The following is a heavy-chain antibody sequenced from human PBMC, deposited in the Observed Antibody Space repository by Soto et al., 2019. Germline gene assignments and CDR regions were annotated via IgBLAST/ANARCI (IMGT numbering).Heavy chain of an antibody. Sequence: EVQLLESGGGLEKPGGSLRLSCAAPGFTFSSYAMSWVRQAPGKGLEWVSAISGSGGSTYYADSVKGRFTISRDNSKNTLYLQMNSLRAEDTAVYHCAKGHVDTAMALWGQGTLVTVSS. CDR1: GFTFSSYA. D-gene: IGHD5-18*01. J-gene: IGHJ4*02. CDR2: ISGSGGST. V-gene: IGHV3-23*01. CDR3: AKGHVDTAMAL.